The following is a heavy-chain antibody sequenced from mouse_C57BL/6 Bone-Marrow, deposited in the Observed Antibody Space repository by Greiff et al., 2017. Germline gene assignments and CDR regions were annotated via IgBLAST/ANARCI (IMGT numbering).Heavy chain of an antibody. CDR2: IYPGNSDT. Sequence: EVQLQQSGTVLARPGASVKMSCKTSGYTFTSYWMHWVKQRPGQGLEWIGAIYPGNSDTSYNQKFKGKAKLTAVTSASTAYMELSSLTNEDSAVYYCTRGSLITTVVAHWYFDVWGTGTTVTVSS. V-gene: IGHV1-5*01. D-gene: IGHD1-1*01. J-gene: IGHJ1*03. CDR3: TRGSLITTVVAHWYFDV. CDR1: GYTFTSYW.